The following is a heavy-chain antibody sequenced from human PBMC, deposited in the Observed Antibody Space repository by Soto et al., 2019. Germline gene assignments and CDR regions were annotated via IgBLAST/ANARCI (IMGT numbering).Heavy chain of an antibody. V-gene: IGHV3-48*02. CDR2: ISSSSTI. CDR1: GFTFSSYS. J-gene: IGHJ3*02. CDR3: ARDGYYGI. D-gene: IGHD3-10*01. Sequence: GGSLRLSCAASGFTFSSYSMNWVRQAPGKGLEWVSYISSSSTIYYADSVKGRFTISSDNAKNSLYLQMNSLREEDTAVYYCARDGYYGIWGKGPMVTVS.